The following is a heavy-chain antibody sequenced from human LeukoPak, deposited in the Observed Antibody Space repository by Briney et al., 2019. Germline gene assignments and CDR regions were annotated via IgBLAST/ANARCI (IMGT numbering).Heavy chain of an antibody. CDR1: GGSISSGSYY. J-gene: IGHJ4*02. CDR2: IYTSGST. CDR3: ARHDDYGDYAGPYYFDY. D-gene: IGHD4-17*01. V-gene: IGHV4-61*02. Sequence: SETLSLTCTVSGGSISSGSYYWSWIRQPAGKGLEWIGRIYTSGSTNYNPSLKSRVTISVDTSKNQFSLKLSSVTAADTAVYYCARHDDYGDYAGPYYFDYWGQGTLVTVSS.